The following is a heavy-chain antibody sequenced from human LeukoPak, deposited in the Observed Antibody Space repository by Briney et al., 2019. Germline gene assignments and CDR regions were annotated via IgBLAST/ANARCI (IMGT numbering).Heavy chain of an antibody. CDR1: GGSISSYY. CDR3: ARTRDFWSAYFDY. V-gene: IGHV4-59*12. Sequence: SETLSLTCTVSGGSISSYYWSWIRQPPGKGLEWIGYILHSGSTYHNPSFKSRVTISVDTSKNQFSLKLSSVTAADTAVYFCARTRDFWSAYFDYWGQGILVTVSS. J-gene: IGHJ4*02. D-gene: IGHD3-3*01. CDR2: ILHSGST.